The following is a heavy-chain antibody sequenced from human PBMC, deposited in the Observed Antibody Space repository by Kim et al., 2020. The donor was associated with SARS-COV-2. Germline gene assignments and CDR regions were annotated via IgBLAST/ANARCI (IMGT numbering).Heavy chain of an antibody. Sequence: GGSLRLSCAASGFTFSSYSMNWVRQAPGKGLEWVSYISSSSSTIYYADSVKGRFTISRDNAKNSLYLQMNSLRDEDTAVYYCARGYGGYSSGWYTGWYFDLWGRGTLVTVSS. J-gene: IGHJ2*01. CDR1: GFTFSSYS. CDR2: ISSSSSTI. V-gene: IGHV3-48*02. D-gene: IGHD6-19*01. CDR3: ARGYGGYSSGWYTGWYFDL.